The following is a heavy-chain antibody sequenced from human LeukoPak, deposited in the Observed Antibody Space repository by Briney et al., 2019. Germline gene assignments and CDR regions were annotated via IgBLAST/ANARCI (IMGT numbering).Heavy chain of an antibody. V-gene: IGHV1-2*02. CDR1: GYTFTCYY. J-gene: IGHJ6*03. Sequence: ASVKVSCKASGYTFTCYYMHWVRQAPGQRLEWMGWINPNSGGAKYAQNFQGRVIMTTDTSISTAYMELSSLRSDDTAVYYCARSSPPTYYHFYYYMDVWGKGSTVTVSS. D-gene: IGHD6-13*01. CDR2: INPNSGGA. CDR3: ARSSPPTYYHFYYYMDV.